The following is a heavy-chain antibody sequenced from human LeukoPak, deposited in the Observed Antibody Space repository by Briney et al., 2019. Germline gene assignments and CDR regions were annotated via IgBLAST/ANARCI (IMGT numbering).Heavy chain of an antibody. Sequence: GGSLRLSCAVSGFTFSSYEMNWVRQAPGKGLEWVSYISSSGSTIYYADSVKGRFTISRDNAKNSLYLQMNSLRAEDTAVYYCARGYCSGGSCYSYYYYNYMDVWGKGTTVTVSS. V-gene: IGHV3-48*03. J-gene: IGHJ6*03. D-gene: IGHD2-15*01. CDR1: GFTFSSYE. CDR3: ARGYCSGGSCYSYYYYNYMDV. CDR2: ISSSGSTI.